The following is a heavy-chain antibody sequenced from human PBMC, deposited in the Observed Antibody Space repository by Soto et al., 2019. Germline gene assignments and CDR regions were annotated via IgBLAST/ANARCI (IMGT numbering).Heavy chain of an antibody. Sequence: GSLRLSCAASGFTFSSYSMNWVRQAPGKGLEWVSFISSSSSTIYYADSVKGRFTISRDNAKNSLYLQMNSLRDEDTAVYYCARDRHYYLYRGVWGQGTTVTVSS. V-gene: IGHV3-48*02. CDR3: ARDRHYYLYRGV. CDR2: ISSSSSTI. J-gene: IGHJ6*03. CDR1: GFTFSSYS. D-gene: IGHD3-10*01.